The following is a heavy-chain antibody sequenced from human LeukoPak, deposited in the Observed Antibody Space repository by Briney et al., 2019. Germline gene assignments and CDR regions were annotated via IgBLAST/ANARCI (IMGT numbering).Heavy chain of an antibody. Sequence: PSETLSLTCTVSGGSISSYYWSWIRQPPGKGLEWIGYIYYSGSTNYNPSLKSRVTISVDTSKNQFSLKLSSVTAADTAVYYCARDIFRGVAAPFDYWGQGTLVTVSS. CDR2: IYYSGST. V-gene: IGHV4-4*08. J-gene: IGHJ4*02. CDR1: GGSISSYY. D-gene: IGHD6-19*01. CDR3: ARDIFRGVAAPFDY.